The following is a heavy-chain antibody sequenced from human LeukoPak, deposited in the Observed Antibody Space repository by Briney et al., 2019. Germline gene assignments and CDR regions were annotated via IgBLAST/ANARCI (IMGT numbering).Heavy chain of an antibody. J-gene: IGHJ4*02. CDR1: GGGSFSDYS. CDR2: ITHAAIL. V-gene: IGHV4-34*01. CDR3: ARGRGEAAGLDH. D-gene: IGHD6-13*01. Sequence: SETLSLTCAVSGGGSFSDYSWNWIRQPPGKGLEWVGEITHAAILNYNPSLKGRVAISVDTSKSQGSLKLDSMTAADTAMYYCARGRGEAAGLDHWGQGTLVTVSS.